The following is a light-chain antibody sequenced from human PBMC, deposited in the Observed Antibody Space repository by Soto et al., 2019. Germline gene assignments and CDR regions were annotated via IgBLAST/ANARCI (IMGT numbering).Light chain of an antibody. CDR3: QQYNSYS. Sequence: DIPMTQSPSTLSASVGDRVTITCRASQSISSGLAWYQQKPGKAPKLLIYKASSLESGVPSRFSGSGSGTEFTLTISSLQPDDFATYYCQQYNSYSFGQGTKLEIK. J-gene: IGKJ2*01. V-gene: IGKV1-5*03. CDR1: QSISSG. CDR2: KAS.